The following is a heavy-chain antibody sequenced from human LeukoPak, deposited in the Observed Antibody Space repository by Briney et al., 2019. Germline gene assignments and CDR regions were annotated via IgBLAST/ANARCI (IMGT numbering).Heavy chain of an antibody. V-gene: IGHV3-23*01. Sequence: GGSLRLSCAASGFTFSSYAMSWVRQAPGKGLEWVSAISGSGGSTYYADSVKGRFTISRDNSKNTLYLQMNSLRAEDTAVYYCAKGTLSSRVPMIDYWGQGTLVTVSS. CDR3: AKGTLSSRVPMIDY. CDR2: ISGSGGST. J-gene: IGHJ4*02. D-gene: IGHD6-13*01. CDR1: GFTFSSYA.